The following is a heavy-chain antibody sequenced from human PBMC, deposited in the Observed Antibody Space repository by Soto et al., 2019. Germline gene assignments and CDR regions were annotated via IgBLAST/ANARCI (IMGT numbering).Heavy chain of an antibody. CDR2: IYYSAST. V-gene: IGHV4-31*03. Sequence: QVQLQESGPGLVKPSQTLSLTCTVSGGSISSGGYYWSWIRQHPGKVLEWIGYIYYSASTYYNPSLKSRVTKSVDTSKNELSLKLSSVTAADTAVYYCARDGYGDSYYYFYGMNVWGQGTTVTVSS. CDR1: GGSISSGGYY. J-gene: IGHJ6*02. CDR3: ARDGYGDSYYYFYGMNV. D-gene: IGHD4-17*01.